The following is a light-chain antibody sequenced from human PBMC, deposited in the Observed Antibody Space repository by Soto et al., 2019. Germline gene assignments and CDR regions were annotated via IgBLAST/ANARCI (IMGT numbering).Light chain of an antibody. CDR1: QSVSNIY. J-gene: IGKJ1*01. CDR3: QQYSSSFRT. V-gene: IGKV3-20*01. CDR2: GAS. Sequence: DIVLTQSPGTLSLSPGERATLSCRASQSVSNIYIAWYQQKPGQAPRVLIYGASRRATGIPDRFSGSGSGTDFTLTISRLEPEDFAVYYCQQYSSSFRTFGQGTQGGYQ.